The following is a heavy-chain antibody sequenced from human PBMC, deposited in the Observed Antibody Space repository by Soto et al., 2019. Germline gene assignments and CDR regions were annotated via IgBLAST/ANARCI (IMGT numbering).Heavy chain of an antibody. J-gene: IGHJ3*02. CDR3: ERGLAGRSDFLDI. Sequence: PGESLKISCKGSGYSFTSYWIGWVRQMPGKGLEWMGIIYPGGSDTRYSPSFQGQVTISADKSISTAYLQWSSPKASDTAIYYWERGLAGRSDFLDIWGKGQRVTSLQ. D-gene: IGHD2-21*01. CDR1: GYSFTSYW. CDR2: IYPGGSDT. V-gene: IGHV5-51*01.